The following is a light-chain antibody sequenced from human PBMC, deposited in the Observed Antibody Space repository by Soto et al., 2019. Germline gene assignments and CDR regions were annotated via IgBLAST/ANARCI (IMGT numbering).Light chain of an antibody. V-gene: IGLV2-14*01. Sequence: QSVLTQPASVSGSPGQSITISCTGSTSDVGAYNYVSWYKHHPGQAPQLMIYEVSNRPSGVSNRFSGSKSGNTASLTISGLQAGEEGDYYCSSKTSSSSPFVFGTGTKLTVL. CDR2: EVS. CDR1: TSDVGAYNY. J-gene: IGLJ1*01. CDR3: SSKTSSSSPFV.